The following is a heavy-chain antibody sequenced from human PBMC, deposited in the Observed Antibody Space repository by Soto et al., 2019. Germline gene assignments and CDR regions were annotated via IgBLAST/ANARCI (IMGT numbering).Heavy chain of an antibody. CDR1: GYTFTSYA. Sequence: ASVKVSCKASGYTFTSYAMHWVRQAPGQRLEWMGWINAGNGNTKYSQKFQGRVTITRDTSASTAYMELRSLRSDDTAVYYCARAGTGDLTGYMDVWGQGTTVTAP. V-gene: IGHV1-3*01. CDR2: INAGNGNT. D-gene: IGHD3-9*01. CDR3: ARAGTGDLTGYMDV. J-gene: IGHJ6*02.